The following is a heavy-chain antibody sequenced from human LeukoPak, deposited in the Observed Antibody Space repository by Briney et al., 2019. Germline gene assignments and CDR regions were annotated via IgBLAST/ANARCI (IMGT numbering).Heavy chain of an antibody. CDR3: ARVWAWGSGNYFDN. CDR2: SKNKADSYTT. J-gene: IGHJ4*02. CDR1: GFTISDYY. D-gene: IGHD7-27*01. Sequence: GGSLRLSCAASGFTISDYYMDWVRQAPGKGLEWVGRSKNKADSYTTHYAASVKGRFTISRDNAKNSLYLQMNSLRVEDTALYYCARVWAWGSGNYFDNWGQGTLVTVSS. V-gene: IGHV3-72*01.